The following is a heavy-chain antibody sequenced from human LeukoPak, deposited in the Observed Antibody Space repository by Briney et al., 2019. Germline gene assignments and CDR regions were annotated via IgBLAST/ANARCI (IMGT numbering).Heavy chain of an antibody. CDR3: ARDLCWGCFDD. J-gene: IGHJ4*02. CDR2: ITSSGGST. V-gene: IGHV3-23*01. CDR1: GFTFNTYG. D-gene: IGHD3-10*02. Sequence: GGTLRLSCAASGFTFNTYGMTWVRQAPGKGLEWVSAITSSGGSTYYGDTVKGRFTISRDNSRNTLYLQMNSLRVDDTAVYYCARDLCWGCFDDWGQGNLVTVSS.